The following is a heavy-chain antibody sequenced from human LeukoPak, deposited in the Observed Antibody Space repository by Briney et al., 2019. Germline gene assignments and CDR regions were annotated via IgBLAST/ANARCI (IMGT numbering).Heavy chain of an antibody. V-gene: IGHV4-39*07. D-gene: IGHD3-3*01. CDR2: IYYSGST. J-gene: IGHJ5*02. Sequence: SETLSLTCTVSGGSISSSSYYWGWIRQPPGKGLEWIGSIYYSGSTYYNPSLKSRVTISVDTSKKQFSLELNSVTAADTAVYYCARVLGLMEWLFDPWGQGILVTVSS. CDR1: GGSISSSSYY. CDR3: ARVLGLMEWLFDP.